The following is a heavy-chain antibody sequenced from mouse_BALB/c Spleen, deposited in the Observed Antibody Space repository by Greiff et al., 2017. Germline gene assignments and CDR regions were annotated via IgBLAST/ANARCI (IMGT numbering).Heavy chain of an antibody. CDR2: IDPENGDT. D-gene: IGHD2-1*01. CDR3: NPLYGNYVDSWFAY. Sequence: VHVKQSGAELVRSGASVKLSCTASGFNIKDYYMHWVKQRPEQGLEWIGWIDPENGDTEYAPKFQGKATMTADTSSNTAYLQLSSLTSEDTAVYYCNPLYGNYVDSWFAYWGQGTLVTVSA. CDR1: GFNIKDYY. V-gene: IGHV14-4*02. J-gene: IGHJ3*01.